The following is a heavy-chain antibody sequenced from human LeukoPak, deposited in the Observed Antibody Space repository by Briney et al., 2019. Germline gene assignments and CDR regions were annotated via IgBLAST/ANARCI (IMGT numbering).Heavy chain of an antibody. Sequence: GESLKISCKGSGYSFTSYWIGWVRQMPGKGLEWMGIIHPGDSDTRYSPSFQGQVTISADKSISTAYLQWSSLKASDTAMYYCARRLGDCTNGVCTFYFDYWGQGTLVTVSS. CDR1: GYSFTSYW. CDR2: IHPGDSDT. J-gene: IGHJ4*02. V-gene: IGHV5-51*01. D-gene: IGHD2-8*01. CDR3: ARRLGDCTNGVCTFYFDY.